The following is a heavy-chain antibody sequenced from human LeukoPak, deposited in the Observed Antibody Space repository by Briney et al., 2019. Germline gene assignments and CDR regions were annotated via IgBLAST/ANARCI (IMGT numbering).Heavy chain of an antibody. CDR3: ARGRRITMIVVVITTNAFDI. CDR1: GGSFSGYY. CDR2: IIHSGST. V-gene: IGHV4-34*01. D-gene: IGHD3-22*01. Sequence: SETLSLTCAVYGGSFSGYYWSWIRQSPGKGLEWIGEIIHSGSTNYNPSLKSRVAISVDPSKNQFSLKLSSVTAADTAVYYCARGRRITMIVVVITTNAFDIWGQGTMVTVSS. J-gene: IGHJ3*02.